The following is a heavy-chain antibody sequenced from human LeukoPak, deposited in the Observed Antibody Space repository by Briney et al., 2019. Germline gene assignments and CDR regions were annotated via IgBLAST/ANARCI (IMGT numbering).Heavy chain of an antibody. Sequence: PGGSLRLSCAASGFTLRSFGMHWVRQAPGKGLEWVAVLSYDENSEDYGDSVRGRFTISRDISKNTLYLQMNSLRQEDTSVYYCTRGSREFEYWGQGTLVTVSS. CDR1: GFTLRSFG. D-gene: IGHD1-26*01. J-gene: IGHJ4*02. V-gene: IGHV3-30*03. CDR3: TRGSREFEY. CDR2: LSYDENSE.